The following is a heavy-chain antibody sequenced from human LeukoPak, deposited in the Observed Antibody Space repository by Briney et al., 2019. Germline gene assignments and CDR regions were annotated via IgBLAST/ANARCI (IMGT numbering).Heavy chain of an antibody. CDR2: IYHSGNT. J-gene: IGHJ4*02. D-gene: IGHD2/OR15-2a*01. CDR1: TDSISSSHW. Sequence: SGTLSLTCAVSTDSISSSHWWSWVRPPPGKGLEWIGEIYHSGNTNYNPSLKSRVTMSVDKAKNQFSPKLTSVTAADTAAYYCARESNSALPAFDFWGQGILVTVSS. V-gene: IGHV4-4*02. CDR3: ARESNSALPAFDF.